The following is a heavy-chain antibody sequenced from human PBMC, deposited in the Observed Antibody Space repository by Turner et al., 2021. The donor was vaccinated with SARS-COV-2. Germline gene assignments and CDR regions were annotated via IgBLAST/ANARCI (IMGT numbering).Heavy chain of an antibody. CDR3: AKDDGGLATTTYGMDV. CDR2: ISYDGSSK. J-gene: IGHJ6*02. V-gene: IGHV3-30*18. D-gene: IGHD3-16*01. CDR1: GFTLSSAG. Sequence: QVRLVESGGGVVQPGWSLTPAGLASGFTLSSAGLHWVRQGPGKGLEWVTAISYDGSSKLYADFVKGRFTISRDDSSNTVYVEINSLRPEDTAVFYCAKDDGGLATTTYGMDVWGQGTTVTVSS.